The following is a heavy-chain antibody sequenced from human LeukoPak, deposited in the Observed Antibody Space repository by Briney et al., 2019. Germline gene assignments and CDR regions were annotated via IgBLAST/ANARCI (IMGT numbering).Heavy chain of an antibody. CDR3: ARGPPGIAVASRRRGAFDI. CDR2: ISAYNGNT. D-gene: IGHD6-19*01. CDR1: GYTFTSYG. Sequence: ASVKVSCKASGYTFTSYGISWVRQAPGQGLEWMGWISAYNGNTNYAQKPQGRVTTTTDTSTSTAYMELRSLRSDDTAVYYCARGPPGIAVASRRRGAFDIWGQGTMVTVSS. V-gene: IGHV1-18*01. J-gene: IGHJ3*02.